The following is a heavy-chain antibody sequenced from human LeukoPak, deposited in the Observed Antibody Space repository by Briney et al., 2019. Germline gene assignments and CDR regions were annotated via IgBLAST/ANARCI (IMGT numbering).Heavy chain of an antibody. CDR1: GDSISRSGSS. V-gene: IGHV4-30-2*01. J-gene: IGHJ4*02. D-gene: IGHD6-13*01. CDR2: IYHSGGA. CDR3: AKDFIAQSPIPAY. Sequence: SETLSLTCAVSGDSISRSGSSWSWIRQPPRMGLEWIGYIYHSGGAYYNPSLRSRVTISLDTSKNQFSLRLSSVAAADTAVYYCAKDFIAQSPIPAYWGQGILVSVSS.